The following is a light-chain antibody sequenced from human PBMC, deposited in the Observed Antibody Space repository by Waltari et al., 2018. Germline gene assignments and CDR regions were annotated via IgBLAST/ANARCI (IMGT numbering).Light chain of an antibody. CDR2: DTS. Sequence: IVLTQSPATLSLSPGERATLSCRASQGGSGYLAWYQQKPGQAPRLLIYDTSKRATGIPARFSGSGSGTDSTLTISSLEPEDFAVYYCLQRSLWPWTFGQGTKVEI. J-gene: IGKJ1*01. V-gene: IGKV3-11*01. CDR1: QGGSGY. CDR3: LQRSLWPWT.